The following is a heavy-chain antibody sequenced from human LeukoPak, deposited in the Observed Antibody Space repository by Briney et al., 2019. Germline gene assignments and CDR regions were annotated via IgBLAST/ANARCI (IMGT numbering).Heavy chain of an antibody. CDR3: IRIDGWPDY. CDR1: GFTFGNYW. D-gene: IGHD5-24*01. Sequence: GGSLRLSCTASGFTFGNYWMHWVRQVPGKGLVWVSLINTDGSTTNYADSVKGRFTISRDNAKNTLFLQINSLRAEDTGIYYCIRIDGWPDYWGRRTLVTVSS. J-gene: IGHJ4*01. CDR2: INTDGSTT. V-gene: IGHV3-74*01.